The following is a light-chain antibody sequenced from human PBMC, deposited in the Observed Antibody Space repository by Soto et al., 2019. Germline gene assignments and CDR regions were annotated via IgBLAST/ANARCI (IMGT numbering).Light chain of an antibody. CDR3: QQCYITPWT. V-gene: IGKV1-39*01. Sequence: DVQMTQSPSSLSASVGDSVTITCRASQRVNNYLNWYQQKQGEAPKLLIYSASSLQIGVPSRFGGSGSGTDFTLAISGLQAEDFGIYYCQQCYITPWTFGQGTKVEIK. CDR2: SAS. J-gene: IGKJ1*01. CDR1: QRVNNY.